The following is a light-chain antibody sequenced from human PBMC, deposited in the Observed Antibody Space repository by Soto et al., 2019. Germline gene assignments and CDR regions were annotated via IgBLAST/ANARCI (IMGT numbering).Light chain of an antibody. CDR3: QQRYNWPQT. Sequence: EVVLTQSPAPLSLSPGARANLSCRTSQSVSRTLAWYQQKSGQAPRLLIYDASNRATGIPTRFSGSGSGTDFTLTISSLEPEDFAVYYCQQRYNWPQTFGQGTKVEIK. CDR1: QSVSRT. CDR2: DAS. V-gene: IGKV3-11*01. J-gene: IGKJ1*01.